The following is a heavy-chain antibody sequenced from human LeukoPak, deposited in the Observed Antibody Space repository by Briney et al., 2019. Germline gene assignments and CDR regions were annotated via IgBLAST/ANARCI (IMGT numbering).Heavy chain of an antibody. CDR1: GYTFTSYG. Sequence: ASVKVSCKASGYTFTSYGISWVRQAPGQELEWMGWISAYNGNTNYAQKLQDRVTMTTDTSTSTAYMELRSLRSDDTAVYYCARWGDCSSTSCYGSSRWFYPWGQGTLVTVSS. CDR2: ISAYNGNT. D-gene: IGHD2-2*01. V-gene: IGHV1-18*01. J-gene: IGHJ5*02. CDR3: ARWGDCSSTSCYGSSRWFYP.